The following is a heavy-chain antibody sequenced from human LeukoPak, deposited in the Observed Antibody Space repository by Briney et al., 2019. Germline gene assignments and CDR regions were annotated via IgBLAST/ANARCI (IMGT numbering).Heavy chain of an antibody. V-gene: IGHV3-33*01. Sequence: GGSLRLSCAASGYTFSSYGMHWVRQAPGKGLEWVAVIWYDGSNKYYADSVKGRFTISRDNSKNTVYMQMNSLRVEDTAVYYCARDVPGYGMDVWGQGTTVTVSS. CDR1: GYTFSSYG. J-gene: IGHJ6*02. CDR3: ARDVPGYGMDV. CDR2: IWYDGSNK.